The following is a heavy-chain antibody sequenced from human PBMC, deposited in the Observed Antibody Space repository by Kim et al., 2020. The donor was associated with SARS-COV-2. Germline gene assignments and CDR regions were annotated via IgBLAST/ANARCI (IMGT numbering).Heavy chain of an antibody. CDR2: ISWDGGST. J-gene: IGHJ3*02. CDR1: GFTFDDYA. D-gene: IGHD1-26*01. CDR3: AKDGGIVGADDAFDI. V-gene: IGHV3-43D*03. Sequence: GGSLRLSCAASGFTFDDYAMHWVRQAPGKGLEWVSLISWDGGSTYYADSVKGRFTISRDNSKNSLYLQMNSLRAEDTALYYCAKDGGIVGADDAFDIWGQGTIVTVSS.